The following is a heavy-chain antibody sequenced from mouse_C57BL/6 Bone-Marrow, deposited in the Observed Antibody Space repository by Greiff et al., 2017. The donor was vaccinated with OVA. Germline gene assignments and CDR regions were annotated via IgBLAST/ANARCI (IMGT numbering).Heavy chain of an antibody. D-gene: IGHD4-1*01. J-gene: IGHJ1*03. CDR1: GFTFSDFY. CDR3: ARDNWDWYFDV. CDR2: SRNKANDYTT. Sequence: EVQVVESGGGLVQSGRSLRLSCATSGFTFSDFYMEWVRQAPGKGLEWIAASRNKANDYTTEYSASVKGRFIVPRDTSQSILYLQMNALRAEDTAIYYCARDNWDWYFDVWGTGTTVTVSS. V-gene: IGHV7-1*01.